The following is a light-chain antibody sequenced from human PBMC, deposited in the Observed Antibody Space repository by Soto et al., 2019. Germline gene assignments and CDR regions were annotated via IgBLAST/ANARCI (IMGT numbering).Light chain of an antibody. Sequence: DIPMTQSPSTLSASVGDRVTITCRASQSISRWLAWYHQKPGKAPKLLIYDASSVESGVPSRFSGSGSGTEFTLTISTRQPDDFATYYCQQYDSYPWTYGQGTKVEIK. CDR1: QSISRW. J-gene: IGKJ1*01. V-gene: IGKV1-5*01. CDR2: DAS. CDR3: QQYDSYPWT.